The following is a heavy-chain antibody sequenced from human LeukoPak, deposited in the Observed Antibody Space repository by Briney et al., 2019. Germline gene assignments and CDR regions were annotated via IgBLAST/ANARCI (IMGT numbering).Heavy chain of an antibody. CDR2: ISGSGGST. V-gene: IGHV3-23*01. CDR1: GFTFSSYG. CDR3: AKGHWPTKGYFDY. Sequence: GGSLRLSCAASGFTFSSYGMSWVRQAPGKGLEWVSAISGSGGSTYYADSVKGRVTISRDNSKNTLYLQMNSLRAEDTAVYYCAKGHWPTKGYFDYWGQGTLITVSS. J-gene: IGHJ4*02.